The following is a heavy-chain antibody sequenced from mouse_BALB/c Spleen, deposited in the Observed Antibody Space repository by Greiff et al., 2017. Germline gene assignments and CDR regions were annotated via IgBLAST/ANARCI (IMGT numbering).Heavy chain of an antibody. CDR2: IDPYDSET. Sequence: VQLQQPGAELVRPGASVKLSCKASGYTFTSYWMNWVKQRPEQGLEWIGRIDPYDSETHYNQKFKDKAILTVDKSSSTAYMQLSSLTSEDAAVYCCARDDHDAEYAMDDWGQGTSVTVSS. J-gene: IGHJ4*01. V-gene: IGHV1-52*01. CDR3: ARDDHDAEYAMDD. D-gene: IGHD2-4*01. CDR1: GYTFTSYW.